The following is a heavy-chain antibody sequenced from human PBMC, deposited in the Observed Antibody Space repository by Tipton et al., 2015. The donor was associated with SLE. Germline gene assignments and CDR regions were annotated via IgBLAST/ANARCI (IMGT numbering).Heavy chain of an antibody. CDR1: GFRFGDFA. Sequence: SLRLSCIGSGFRFGDFAMTWVRQGPGKGLEWIGYIRSKNYGGTTEYAASVRGRFTISRDDSKDIAYLQMNSLKTEDTAVYFCTRGSGRYEYWGQGTPGTVSP. J-gene: IGHJ4*02. D-gene: IGHD2-15*01. CDR2: IRSKNYGGTT. V-gene: IGHV3-49*04. CDR3: TRGSGRYEY.